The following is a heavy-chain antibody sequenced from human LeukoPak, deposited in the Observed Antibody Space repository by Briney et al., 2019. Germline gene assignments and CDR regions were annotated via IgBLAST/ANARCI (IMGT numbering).Heavy chain of an antibody. D-gene: IGHD3-3*01. Sequence: GESLQISCKGSGYNFTSYWIGWVRQVPGKGLEWMGIIYPGDSDSRYSPSFQGQVTISADKSISTAYLQWSSLKASDTAMYYCARVSGGYDFWSGSIRGYFDYWGQGTLVTVYS. CDR1: GYNFTSYW. CDR3: ARVSGGYDFWSGSIRGYFDY. V-gene: IGHV5-51*01. J-gene: IGHJ4*02. CDR2: IYPGDSDS.